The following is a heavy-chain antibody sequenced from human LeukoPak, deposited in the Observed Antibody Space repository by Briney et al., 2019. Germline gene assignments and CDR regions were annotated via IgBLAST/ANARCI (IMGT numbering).Heavy chain of an antibody. J-gene: IGHJ5*02. CDR3: ARNYDFWSDYSLSRWFDP. V-gene: IGHV1-18*01. CDR1: GYTFTNYG. CDR2: ISTYNNNT. Sequence: ASVKVPCKASGYTFTNYGFSWVRQAPGQGLEWMGWISTYNNNTNYAQKFQGRVSMTTDTSTSTAYMELRSLRSDDTAVYYCARNYDFWSDYSLSRWFDPWGQGTLVTVSS. D-gene: IGHD3-3*01.